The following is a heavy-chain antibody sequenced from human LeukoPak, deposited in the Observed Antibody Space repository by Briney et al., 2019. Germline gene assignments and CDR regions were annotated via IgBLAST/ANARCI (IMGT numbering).Heavy chain of an antibody. Sequence: GASVKVSCKASVGTFSSYTISWVRQAPGQGLEWMGRIIPILGIANYAQKFQGRATIPAAKSTSTAYIELSSLRSEDTAVYYCARVTGTTLDYWGQGTLVTVSS. J-gene: IGHJ4*02. CDR3: ARVTGTTLDY. CDR2: IIPILGIA. CDR1: VGTFSSYT. V-gene: IGHV1-69*02. D-gene: IGHD1-7*01.